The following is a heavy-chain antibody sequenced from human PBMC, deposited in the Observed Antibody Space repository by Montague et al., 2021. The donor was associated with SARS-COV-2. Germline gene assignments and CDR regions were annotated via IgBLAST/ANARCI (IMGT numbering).Heavy chain of an antibody. J-gene: IGHJ4*01. CDR1: GGFFSSNCYW. Sequence: SETLSLTCAVSGGFFSSNCYWWGWVRPPPGQGLNWVGSFYNAGGTYGNPSLKSRVTISVDTSKNQFSLNVTSVSAAATAIYYCERHSYIDSGEIAYFDSWGHGTLVTVSS. CDR3: ERHSYIDSGEIAYFDS. D-gene: IGHD4-17*01. CDR2: FYNAGGT. V-gene: IGHV4-39*01.